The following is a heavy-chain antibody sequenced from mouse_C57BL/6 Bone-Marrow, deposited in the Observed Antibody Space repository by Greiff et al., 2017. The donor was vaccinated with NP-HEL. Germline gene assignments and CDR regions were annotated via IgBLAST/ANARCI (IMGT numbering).Heavy chain of an antibody. CDR2: FHPYNDDT. J-gene: IGHJ1*03. CDR1: GYTFTTYP. V-gene: IGHV1-47*01. D-gene: IGHD2-1*01. CDR3: ARGRTDGNHGYFDV. Sequence: QVQLQQSGAELVKPGASVKMSCKASGYTFTTYPIEWMKQNHGKSLEWIGNFHPYNDDTTYNEKFKGKATLTVEKSSITVYFGLRRLTADDAAVDYCARGRTDGNHGYFDVWGTGTTVTVSS.